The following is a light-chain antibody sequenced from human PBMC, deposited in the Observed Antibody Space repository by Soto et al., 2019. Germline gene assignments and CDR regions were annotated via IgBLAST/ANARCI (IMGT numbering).Light chain of an antibody. Sequence: EIVLTQSPGTLSLSPGERDTLSCRASQSVSSSYLAWYQQKPGQAPRLLIYGASSRATGIPDRFSGSGSGTDFTLTISRLEPEDFGVYYCQQYGRSPKTFGEGTKVDIK. V-gene: IGKV3-20*01. J-gene: IGKJ1*01. CDR1: QSVSSSY. CDR2: GAS. CDR3: QQYGRSPKT.